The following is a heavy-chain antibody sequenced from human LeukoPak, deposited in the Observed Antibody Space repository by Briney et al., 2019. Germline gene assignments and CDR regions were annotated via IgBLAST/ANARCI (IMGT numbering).Heavy chain of an antibody. CDR2: IKQDGSEK. V-gene: IGHV3-7*01. D-gene: IGHD2-15*01. CDR3: ARLGYCSGGSCYVEWYFDY. CDR1: GFTFSSYW. J-gene: IGHJ4*02. Sequence: PGRSLRLSCAASGFTFSSYWMSLVRQAPGKGLEWVANIKQDGSEKYYVDSVKGRFTISRDNAKNSLYLQMNSLRAEDTAVYYCARLGYCSGGSCYVEWYFDYWGQGTLVTVSS.